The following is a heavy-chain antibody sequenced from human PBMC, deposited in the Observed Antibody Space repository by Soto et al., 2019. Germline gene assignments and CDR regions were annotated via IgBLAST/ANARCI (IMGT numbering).Heavy chain of an antibody. Sequence: ASVKVSCKVSGYTLTELSMHWVRQAPGKGLEWMGGFDPEDGETIYAQKFQGRVTMTEDTSTDTAYMELSSLRSEDTAVYYCATVGDDSSGYYDLDYWGQGTLVTVSS. V-gene: IGHV1-24*01. CDR1: GYTLTELS. D-gene: IGHD3-22*01. CDR3: ATVGDDSSGYYDLDY. J-gene: IGHJ4*02. CDR2: FDPEDGET.